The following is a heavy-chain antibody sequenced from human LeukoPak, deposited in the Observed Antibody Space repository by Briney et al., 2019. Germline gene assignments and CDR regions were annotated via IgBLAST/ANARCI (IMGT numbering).Heavy chain of an antibody. J-gene: IGHJ4*02. CDR3: ARDGRFGELFDY. Sequence: ASVKVSCKASGYTFTSYYMHWVRQAPGQGLEWMGIINSSGGSTSYAQKLQDRVTMTTDTSTSTAYMELRSLRSDDTAVYYCARDGRFGELFDYWGQGTLVTVSS. V-gene: IGHV1-46*01. CDR1: GYTFTSYY. CDR2: INSSGGST. D-gene: IGHD3-10*01.